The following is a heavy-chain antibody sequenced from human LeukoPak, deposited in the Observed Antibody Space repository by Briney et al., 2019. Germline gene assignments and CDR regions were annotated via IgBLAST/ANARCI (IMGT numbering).Heavy chain of an antibody. CDR3: TRVDTLLWFGHPYNWFDP. D-gene: IGHD3-10*01. CDR1: GFTFSSYS. CDR2: ISSSSSYI. J-gene: IGHJ5*02. Sequence: GESLRHSCAASGFTFSSYSMNWVRQAPGKGQEWVSSISSSSSYIYYADSVKGRFTISRDNAKNSLYLEMNSLRAEDTPVYYCTRVDTLLWFGHPYNWFDPWGQGTLVTVSS. V-gene: IGHV3-21*01.